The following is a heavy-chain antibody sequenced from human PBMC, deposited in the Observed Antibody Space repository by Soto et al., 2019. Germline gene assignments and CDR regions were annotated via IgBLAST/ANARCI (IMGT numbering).Heavy chain of an antibody. CDR3: ARDLDTSGWPDY. CDR1: GGSNSSSNC. J-gene: IGHJ4*02. V-gene: IGHV4-4*02. Sequence: TSETLSLTCDVSGGSNSSSNCWTCVRQPPGKGLEWIGEIYHSGSTNFNPSLKSRVTLSVDKSKNQISLKLSSVTAADTAVYYCARDLDTSGWPDYWGQGILVTVSS. CDR2: IYHSGST. D-gene: IGHD6-19*01.